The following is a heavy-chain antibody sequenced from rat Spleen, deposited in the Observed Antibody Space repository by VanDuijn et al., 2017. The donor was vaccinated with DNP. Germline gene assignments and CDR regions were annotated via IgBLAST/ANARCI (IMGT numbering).Heavy chain of an antibody. J-gene: IGHJ3*01. CDR3: ARASGPRFAY. CDR2: INKDSSSI. V-gene: IGHV4-2*01. Sequence: EVKLVESGGGLVQPGRSLKLSCAASGFNFNDHWMGWVRQAPGKGLEWIGEINKDSSSINYTPSLKDKFTISRDNAQNTLYLQMSKLGSDDTAIYYCARASGPRFAYWGQGTLVTVSS. D-gene: IGHD1-4*01. CDR1: GFNFNDHW.